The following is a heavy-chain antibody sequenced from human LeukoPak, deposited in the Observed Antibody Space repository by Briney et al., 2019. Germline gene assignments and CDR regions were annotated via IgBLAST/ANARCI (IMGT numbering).Heavy chain of an antibody. CDR2: IYYTGST. D-gene: IGHD3-22*01. CDR1: GGSVSDYY. V-gene: IGHV4-59*02. J-gene: IGHJ4*02. CDR3: AREGAPYYYDSSGYFDY. Sequence: SETLSLTCTVSGGSVSDYYWSWIRQSPGKGLEWIGYIYYTGSTSYNPSLRSRVTMSADTSKNQFSLKLSSVTAADTAVYYCAREGAPYYYDSSGYFDYWGQGTLVTVSS.